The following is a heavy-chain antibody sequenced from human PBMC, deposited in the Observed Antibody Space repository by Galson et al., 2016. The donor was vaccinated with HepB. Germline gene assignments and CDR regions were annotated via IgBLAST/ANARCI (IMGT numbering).Heavy chain of an antibody. CDR2: VYYSGST. J-gene: IGHJ3*02. V-gene: IGHV4-39*07. D-gene: IGHD6-19*01. Sequence: ETLSLTCTVSGGSISSSHYYCGWIRQPPGRGLEWIGNVYYSGSTYYNPSLKSRVTISVDTSKNQFSLKLSSVTAADTAVYYCARASPRDSSGWYPDAFDIWGQGTMVTVSS. CDR3: ARASPRDSSGWYPDAFDI. CDR1: GGSISSSHYY.